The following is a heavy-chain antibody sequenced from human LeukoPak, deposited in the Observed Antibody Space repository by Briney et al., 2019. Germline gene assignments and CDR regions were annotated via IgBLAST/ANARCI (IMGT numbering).Heavy chain of an antibody. CDR2: IWHDGRNK. D-gene: IGHD3-22*01. CDR3: AREKDSSAYFDC. J-gene: IGHJ4*02. V-gene: IGHV3-33*01. Sequence: GGSLRLSCAASGFSFSYYGMHWVRQAPGKGLEWVAVIWHDGRNKYYADSVKGRFTISGDTSKNTLYLQMNSLRAEDTAMYYCAREKDSSAYFDCWGQGTLVTVSS. CDR1: GFSFSYYG.